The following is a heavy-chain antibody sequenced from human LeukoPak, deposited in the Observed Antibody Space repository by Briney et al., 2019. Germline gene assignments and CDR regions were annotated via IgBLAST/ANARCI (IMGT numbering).Heavy chain of an antibody. J-gene: IGHJ2*01. V-gene: IGHV3-9*01. CDR2: ISWNSGSI. CDR1: GFTFSSYW. D-gene: IGHD6-19*01. Sequence: PGGSLRLSCVASGFTFSSYWMHWVRQAPGKGLEWVSGISWNSGSIGYADSVKGRFTISRDNAKNSLYLQMNSLRAEDTALYYCAKDNGQWLVDWYFDLWGRGTLVTVSS. CDR3: AKDNGQWLVDWYFDL.